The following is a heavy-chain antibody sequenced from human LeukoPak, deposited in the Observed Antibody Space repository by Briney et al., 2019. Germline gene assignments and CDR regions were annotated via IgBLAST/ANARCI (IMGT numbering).Heavy chain of an antibody. CDR1: GFTFSSYG. CDR2: IRYDGSNK. Sequence: GGSLRLSCAASGFTFSSYGMHWVRQAPGKGLEWVAFIRYDGSNKYYADSVKGRFTISRDNSKNTLYLQMNSLRAEDTAVYYCAKEHHLGYCSSTSCRGTKERYFDLWGRGTLVTVSS. D-gene: IGHD2-2*01. CDR3: AKEHHLGYCSSTSCRGTKERYFDL. V-gene: IGHV3-30*02. J-gene: IGHJ2*01.